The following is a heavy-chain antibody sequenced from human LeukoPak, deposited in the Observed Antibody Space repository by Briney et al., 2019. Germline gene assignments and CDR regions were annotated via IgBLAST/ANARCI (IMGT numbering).Heavy chain of an antibody. V-gene: IGHV3-23*01. CDR1: GFTFSSYA. CDR3: AKDHGLHNPVYFDY. J-gene: IGHJ4*02. CDR2: ISGSGGST. Sequence: GGFLRLSCAASGFTFSSYAMSWARQAPGKGLEWVSAISGSGGSTYYADSVKGRFTISRDNSKNTLYLQMNSLRAEDTAVYYCAKDHGLHNPVYFDYWGQGTLVTVSS. D-gene: IGHD3-10*01.